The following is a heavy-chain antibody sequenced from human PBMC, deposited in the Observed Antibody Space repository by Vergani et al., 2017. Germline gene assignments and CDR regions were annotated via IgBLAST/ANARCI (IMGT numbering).Heavy chain of an antibody. Sequence: QVQLVESGGGLVKPGGSLRLSCAASGFTFSDYYMSWIRQAPGKGLEWVSYISSSGSTIYYADSVKGRFTISRDNAKNSLYLQMNSLRAEDTAVYYCARDRYSSSWYVRGNWFDPWGQGTLVTVSS. CDR1: GFTFSDYY. V-gene: IGHV3-11*01. CDR3: ARDRYSSSWYVRGNWFDP. D-gene: IGHD6-13*01. CDR2: ISSSGSTI. J-gene: IGHJ5*02.